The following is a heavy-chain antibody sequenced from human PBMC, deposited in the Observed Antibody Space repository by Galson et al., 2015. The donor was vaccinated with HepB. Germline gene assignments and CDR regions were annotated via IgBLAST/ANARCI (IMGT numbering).Heavy chain of an antibody. CDR3: ARAGGCGSYLAECLDY. CDR2: ISAYNGNT. Sequence: SVKVSCKASGYTFTSYGISWVRQAPGQGLEWMGWISAYNGNTNYAQKLQGRVTMTTDTSTSTAYMELRSLRSDDTAVYYCARAGGCGSYLAECLDYWGQGTLVTVSS. D-gene: IGHD1-26*01. CDR1: GYTFTSYG. V-gene: IGHV1-18*04. J-gene: IGHJ4*02.